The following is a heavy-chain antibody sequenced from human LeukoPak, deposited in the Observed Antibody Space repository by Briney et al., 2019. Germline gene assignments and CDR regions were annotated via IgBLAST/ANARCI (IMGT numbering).Heavy chain of an antibody. V-gene: IGHV3-48*03. CDR3: AGSADVYSSSWSSYYYHGLDV. CDR2: ITRSGAVK. CDR1: GFTFNYYE. Sequence: GGSLRLSCVASGFTFNYYEMNWVRQAPGKGLEWVSHITRSGAVKYYTDSVKGRFTISRDNAKNSVFLQTDSLRAEDTAVYYCAGSADVYSSSWSSYYYHGLDVWGQGTTVTVSS. J-gene: IGHJ6*02. D-gene: IGHD2-2*01.